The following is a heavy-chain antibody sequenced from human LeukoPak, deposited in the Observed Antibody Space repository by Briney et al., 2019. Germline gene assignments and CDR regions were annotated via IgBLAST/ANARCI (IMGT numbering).Heavy chain of an antibody. D-gene: IGHD4-17*01. Sequence: VKXSCKGXXXXFSSYXISWVRQAPGQGLEWMGWINPNSGSTNYAQKFQGRVTMTRDTSISTAYMELSRLRSDDTAVYYCARANYYGDYANWGQGTLVTVSS. V-gene: IGHV1-2*02. CDR2: INPNSGST. CDR1: XXXFSSYX. J-gene: IGHJ4*02. CDR3: ARANYYGDYAN.